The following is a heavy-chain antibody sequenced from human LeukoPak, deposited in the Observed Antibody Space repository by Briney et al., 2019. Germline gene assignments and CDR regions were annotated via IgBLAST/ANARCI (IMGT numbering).Heavy chain of an antibody. D-gene: IGHD4-17*01. CDR3: ARVSHLRDFDY. CDR1: GGSISSSSYY. V-gene: IGHV4-39*07. Sequence: SETLSLTCTVSGGSISSSSYYWGWIRQPPGKGLEWIGSIYYSGSTYYNPSLKSRVTISVDTSKNQFSLKLSSVTAADTAVYYCARVSHLRDFDYWGQGTLVTVSS. CDR2: IYYSGST. J-gene: IGHJ4*02.